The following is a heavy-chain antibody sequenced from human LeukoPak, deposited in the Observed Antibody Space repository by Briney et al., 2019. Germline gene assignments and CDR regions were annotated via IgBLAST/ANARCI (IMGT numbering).Heavy chain of an antibody. Sequence: SVTVSCKASGYTFTSYAMHWVRQAPGQGLEWMGGIIPIFGTANYAQKFQGRVTITADESTSTAYMELSSLRSEDTAVYYCARESNPQYGDNWFDPWGQGTLVTVSS. J-gene: IGHJ5*02. D-gene: IGHD4-17*01. CDR1: GYTFTSYA. V-gene: IGHV1-69*13. CDR2: IIPIFGTA. CDR3: ARESNPQYGDNWFDP.